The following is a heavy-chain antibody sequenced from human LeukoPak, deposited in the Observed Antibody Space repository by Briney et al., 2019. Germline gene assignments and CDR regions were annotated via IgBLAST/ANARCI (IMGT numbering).Heavy chain of an antibody. CDR1: GGSFSGYY. CDR2: INHSGST. CDR3: ARLTGWPTYYFDY. Sequence: SETLSLTCAVYGGSFSGYYWSWIRQSPGKGLEWIGEINHSGSTNYNPSLKSRVTISVDTSKNQFSLKLSSVTAADTAVYYCARLTGWPTYYFDYWGQGTLVTVSS. J-gene: IGHJ4*02. D-gene: IGHD2-15*01. V-gene: IGHV4-34*01.